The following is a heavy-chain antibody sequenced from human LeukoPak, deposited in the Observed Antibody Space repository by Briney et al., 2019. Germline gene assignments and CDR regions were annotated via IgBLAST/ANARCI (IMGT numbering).Heavy chain of an antibody. V-gene: IGHV4-34*01. J-gene: IGHJ5*02. CDR2: MNHSGST. Sequence: KASENLSLTCAVYGGSFSGYYWSWIRQPPGKGLEWIGEMNHSGSTNYNPSLKSRVTISVDTSKNQFSLKLSSVTAADTAVYYCARHPYSSGWYTVLNWFDPWGQGTLVTVSS. CDR1: GGSFSGYY. D-gene: IGHD6-19*01. CDR3: ARHPYSSGWYTVLNWFDP.